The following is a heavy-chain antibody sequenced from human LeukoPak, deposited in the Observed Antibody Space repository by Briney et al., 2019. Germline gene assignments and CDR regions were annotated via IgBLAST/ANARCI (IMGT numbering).Heavy chain of an antibody. J-gene: IGHJ4*02. D-gene: IGHD3-22*01. CDR3: AKETYYYESSGYYGPFDY. CDR1: GFTFDDYA. Sequence: GRSLRLSCAASGFTFDDYAMHWVRQAPGKGLEWVSGISWNSGSIGYADSVKGRFTISRDNAKNSLYLQMNSLRAEDTALYYCAKETYYYESSGYYGPFDYWGQGTLVTVSS. CDR2: ISWNSGSI. V-gene: IGHV3-9*01.